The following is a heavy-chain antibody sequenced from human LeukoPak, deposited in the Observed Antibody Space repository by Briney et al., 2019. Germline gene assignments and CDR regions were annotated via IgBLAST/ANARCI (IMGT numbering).Heavy chain of an antibody. V-gene: IGHV3-11*01. D-gene: IGHD2-15*01. CDR2: ISSSGSTI. CDR3: AREVVVVAATNRLYYYYGMDV. J-gene: IGHJ6*02. Sequence: GGSLRLSCAASGFTFSDYYMSWIRQAPGKGLEWVSYISSSGSTIYYADSVKGRFTISRDNAKNSLYLQMNSLRAEDTAVYYCAREVVVVAATNRLYYYYGMDVWGQGTMVTVSS. CDR1: GFTFSDYY.